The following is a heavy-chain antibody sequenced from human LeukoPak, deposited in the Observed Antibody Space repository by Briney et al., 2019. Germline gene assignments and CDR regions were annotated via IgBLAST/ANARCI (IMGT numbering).Heavy chain of an antibody. Sequence: GRSLRLSCAASGFTFSSYGMHWVRQAPGKGLEWVAVISYDGSNKYYADSVKGRFTISRDNSKNTLYLQMNSLRAEDTAVYYCAKDLNSGYDSGSAFDIWGQGTMVTVSS. J-gene: IGHJ3*02. CDR1: GFTFSSYG. CDR3: AKDLNSGYDSGSAFDI. V-gene: IGHV3-30*18. CDR2: ISYDGSNK. D-gene: IGHD5-12*01.